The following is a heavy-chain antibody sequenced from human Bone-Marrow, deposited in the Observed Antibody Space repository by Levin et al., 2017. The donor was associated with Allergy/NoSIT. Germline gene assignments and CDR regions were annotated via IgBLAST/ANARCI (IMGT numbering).Heavy chain of an antibody. D-gene: IGHD6-13*01. Sequence: GGSLRLSCAASGFIFTDFAFNWVRQAPGKGLEWVTVISYDGGTTFYADSVKGRFTISRDDSTNTLYLEMNILRPADTAIYYCAGEGPGIAAAGGVDYWGQGTLVSVSS. J-gene: IGHJ4*02. V-gene: IGHV3-30*04. CDR2: ISYDGGTT. CDR1: GFIFTDFA. CDR3: AGEGPGIAAAGGVDY.